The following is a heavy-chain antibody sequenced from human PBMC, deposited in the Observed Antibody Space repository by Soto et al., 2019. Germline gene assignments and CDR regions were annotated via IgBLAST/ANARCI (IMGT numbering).Heavy chain of an antibody. J-gene: IGHJ6*02. CDR2: IYYSGST. V-gene: IGHV4-59*04. CDR1: GGSINSDY. D-gene: IGHD6-19*01. Sequence: SETLSLTCTASGGSINSDYWSWIRQPTGKGLEWIGYIYYSGSTYYNPSLKSRVTISVDTSKNQFSLKLSSVTAADTAVYYCARQENSSGGYYYYYGMDVWGQGTTVTVSS. CDR3: ARQENSSGGYYYYYGMDV.